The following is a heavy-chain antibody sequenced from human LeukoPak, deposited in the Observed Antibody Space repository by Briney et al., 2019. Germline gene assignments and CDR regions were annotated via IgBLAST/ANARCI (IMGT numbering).Heavy chain of an antibody. D-gene: IGHD3-16*01. J-gene: IGHJ3*02. V-gene: IGHV3-74*01. CDR1: GFTFSSYW. CDR3: AREGGVTDDAFDI. CDR2: INSDGSRT. Sequence: GGSLRLSCAASGFTFSSYWMHCVRQVPGKGLVWVSRINSDGSRTNYADSVKGRFTISRDNAKITLYLQMNSLRAEDTAVYYCAREGGVTDDAFDIWGQGTMVTVSS.